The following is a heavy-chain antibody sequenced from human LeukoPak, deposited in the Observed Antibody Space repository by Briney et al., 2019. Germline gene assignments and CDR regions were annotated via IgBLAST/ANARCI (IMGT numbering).Heavy chain of an antibody. V-gene: IGHV3-15*01. D-gene: IGHD4-17*01. CDR3: TTLPGSTVTKFYYYYYGMDV. CDR2: IKSKTDGGTT. CDR1: GFTFSNAW. J-gene: IGHJ6*02. Sequence: PGGSLRLSCAASGFTFSNAWMSWVRQAPGKGLEWVGRIKSKTDGGTTDYAAPVKGRSTISRDDSKNTLYLQMNSLKTEDTAVYYCTTLPGSTVTKFYYYYYGMDVWGQGTTVTVSS.